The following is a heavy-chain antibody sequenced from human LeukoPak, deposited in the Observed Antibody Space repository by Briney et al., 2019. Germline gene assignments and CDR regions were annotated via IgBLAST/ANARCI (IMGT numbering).Heavy chain of an antibody. V-gene: IGHV4-34*01. D-gene: IGHD3-22*01. CDR1: GGSFSGYH. Sequence: PSETLSLTCAVYGGSFSGYHWTWIRQSPRKGLQWIGDINPIGSPYYNPSLKRRLTISVDTSKHQFSLKLRSVTAADTAVYYCARGRHDITMIVVVMTSVSYYLDVWGKGTTVTVS. J-gene: IGHJ6*03. CDR3: ARGRHDITMIVVVMTSVSYYLDV. CDR2: INPIGSP.